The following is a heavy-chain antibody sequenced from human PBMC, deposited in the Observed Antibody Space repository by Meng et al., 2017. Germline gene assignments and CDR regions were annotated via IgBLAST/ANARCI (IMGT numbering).Heavy chain of an antibody. CDR3: ARDRVVGATSWFDP. Sequence: VSVKVSCKASGYTFTSYAMHWVRQAPGQRLEWMGWINAGNGNTKYSQKFQGRVTITRDTSASTAYMELSSLRSEDTAVYYCARDRVVGATSWFDPWGQGTLVTVSS. CDR1: GYTFTSYA. V-gene: IGHV1-3*01. CDR2: INAGNGNT. D-gene: IGHD1-26*01. J-gene: IGHJ5*02.